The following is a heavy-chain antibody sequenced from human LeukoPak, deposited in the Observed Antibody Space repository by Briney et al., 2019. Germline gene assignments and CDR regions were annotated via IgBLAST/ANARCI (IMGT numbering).Heavy chain of an antibody. Sequence: ASVKVSCKASGGTFSSYAISWVRQAPGQGLEWMGGIIPIFGTANYAQKFQGRVTITADESTSTAYMELSSLRSEDTAVYYCARAYCSSTSCYDYNWSDPWGQGTLVTVSS. CDR3: ARAYCSSTSCYDYNWSDP. V-gene: IGHV1-69*13. CDR2: IIPIFGTA. CDR1: GGTFSSYA. D-gene: IGHD2-2*01. J-gene: IGHJ5*02.